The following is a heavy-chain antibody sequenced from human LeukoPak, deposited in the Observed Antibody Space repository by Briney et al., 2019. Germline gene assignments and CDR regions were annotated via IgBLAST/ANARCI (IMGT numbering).Heavy chain of an antibody. D-gene: IGHD1-26*01. V-gene: IGHV3-20*01. CDR2: INWNGAST. CDR3: ARVSGGSYYGDFDY. CDR1: GFTFDDYG. Sequence: GGSLGLSCAASGFTFDDYGMCWVRQAPGKGLEWVSGINWNGASTGYGDSLKGRFTISRDNAKNSLYLQMNSLRADDTALYLCARVSGGSYYGDFDYWGQGTLVTVSS. J-gene: IGHJ4*02.